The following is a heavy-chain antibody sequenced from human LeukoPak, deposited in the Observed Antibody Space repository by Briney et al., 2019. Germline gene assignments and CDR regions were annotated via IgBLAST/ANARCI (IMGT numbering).Heavy chain of an antibody. CDR2: ISSSSSTI. V-gene: IGHV3-48*01. Sequence: GGSLRLSCAASGFTFSSYSMNWVRQAPGKGLEWVSYISSSSSTIYYADSVKGRFTISRDNAKNSLYLQMNSLRAEDAAVYYCATVGNYYGSGSYDHFDYRGQGTLVTVSS. CDR3: ATVGNYYGSGSYDHFDY. CDR1: GFTFSSYS. J-gene: IGHJ4*02. D-gene: IGHD3-10*01.